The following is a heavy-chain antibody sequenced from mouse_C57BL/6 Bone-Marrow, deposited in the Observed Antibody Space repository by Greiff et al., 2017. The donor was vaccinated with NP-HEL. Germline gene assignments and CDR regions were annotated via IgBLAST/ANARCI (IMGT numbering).Heavy chain of an antibody. Sequence: EVQVVESGAELVRPGASVKLSCTASGFNIKDDYMHWVKQRPEQGLEWIGWIDPENGDTEYASKFQGKATITADTSSNTAYLQLSSLTSEDTAVYYCTTFYYGNYEWYFDVWGTGTTVTVSS. V-gene: IGHV14-4*01. D-gene: IGHD2-1*01. CDR3: TTFYYGNYEWYFDV. J-gene: IGHJ1*03. CDR1: GFNIKDDY. CDR2: IDPENGDT.